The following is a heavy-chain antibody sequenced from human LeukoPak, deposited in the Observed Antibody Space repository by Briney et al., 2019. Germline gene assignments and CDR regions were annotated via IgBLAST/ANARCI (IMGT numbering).Heavy chain of an antibody. CDR2: LHYDGSNK. V-gene: IGHV3-30*02. D-gene: IGHD3-10*01. J-gene: IGHJ4*02. CDR1: GFTFTTYG. Sequence: GGSLRLSCAASGFTFTTYGMHWVRQAPGKGLEWVAFLHYDGSNKYYADSVRGRFTISRDNSRNTLYLHMNSLRAEDTAVYYCAKETYGSGTYPFDYWGQGTLVTVSS. CDR3: AKETYGSGTYPFDY.